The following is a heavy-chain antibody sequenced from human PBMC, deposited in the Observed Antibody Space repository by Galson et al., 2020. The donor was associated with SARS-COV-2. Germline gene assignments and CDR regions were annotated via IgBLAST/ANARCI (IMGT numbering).Heavy chain of an antibody. CDR3: ARDREVSQGGWGYGSVTYSYYMDV. V-gene: IGHV4-61*02. Sequence: SEPLSLPCRVSGASLTSGRYYWSSIRQPAGKGLEWLGRIYTSASTNYNPSLKSRVTISADTSKNQFSLKLRSVTAADTAVYFCARDREVSQGGWGYGSVTYSYYMDVWGKGTTVTISS. J-gene: IGHJ6*03. CDR1: GASLTSGRYY. D-gene: IGHD3-10*01. CDR2: IYTSAST.